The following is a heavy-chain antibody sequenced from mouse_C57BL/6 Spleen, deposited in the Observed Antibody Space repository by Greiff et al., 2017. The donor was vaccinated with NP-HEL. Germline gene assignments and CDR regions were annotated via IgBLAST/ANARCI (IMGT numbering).Heavy chain of an antibody. J-gene: IGHJ2*01. D-gene: IGHD1-1*01. CDR3: ASETVVPPLYYCDY. Sequence: EVHLVESGPELVKPGASVKISCKASGYSFTDYNMNWVKQSNGKSLEWIGVINPNYGTTSYNQKFKGKATLTVDQSSSTAYMQLNSLTSEDSAVYYCASETVVPPLYYCDYWGQGTTLTVSS. CDR1: GYSFTDYN. V-gene: IGHV1-39*01. CDR2: INPNYGTT.